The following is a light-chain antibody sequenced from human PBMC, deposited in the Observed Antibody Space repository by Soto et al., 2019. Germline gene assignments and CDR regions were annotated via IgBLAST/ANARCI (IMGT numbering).Light chain of an antibody. V-gene: IGLV2-18*01. CDR3: SLYTSSSTFI. CDR2: EVS. J-gene: IGLJ1*01. CDR1: SSDVGSYNR. Sequence: QSVLTQPPSVSGSPGQSVTISCTGTSSDVGSYNRVSWYQQPPGTAPKLMIYEVSNRPSGVPDRFSGSKSGNTASLTISGLQAEDDADYYCSLYTSSSTFIFGTGTKVTVL.